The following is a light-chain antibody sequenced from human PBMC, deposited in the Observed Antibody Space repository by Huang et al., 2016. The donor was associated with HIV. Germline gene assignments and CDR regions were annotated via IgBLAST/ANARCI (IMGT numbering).Light chain of an antibody. Sequence: EIVLTQSPATLSLSPGERATLSYRASQSVSRFLAWYQQKAGQAPRRLIYDASNRAIDIPARFSGSGSGTEFTLTISSLEPEDFAVYYCQQRSSWPRVTFGGGTKVELK. CDR1: QSVSRF. CDR2: DAS. V-gene: IGKV3-11*01. J-gene: IGKJ4*01. CDR3: QQRSSWPRVT.